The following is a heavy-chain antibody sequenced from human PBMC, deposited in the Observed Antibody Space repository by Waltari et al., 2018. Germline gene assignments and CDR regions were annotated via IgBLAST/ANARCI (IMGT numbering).Heavy chain of an antibody. CDR3: VRAHWVGHKLSDAFDI. D-gene: IGHD1-7*01. CDR1: GGSISSYY. J-gene: IGHJ3*02. V-gene: IGHV4-59*01. Sequence: QVQLQESGPGLVKPSETLSLTCTVSGGSISSYYWSWIRQPPGKGLEWIGYIYYSGSTNYNPSLKSRVTISVDTSKNQFSLKLSSVTAADTAVYYCVRAHWVGHKLSDAFDIWGQGTMVTVSS. CDR2: IYYSGST.